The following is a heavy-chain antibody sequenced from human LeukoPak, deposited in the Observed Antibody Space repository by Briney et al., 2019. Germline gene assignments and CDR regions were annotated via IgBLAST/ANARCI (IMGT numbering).Heavy chain of an antibody. CDR3: ARDSDHAFDF. D-gene: IGHD1-14*01. CDR1: GFTFSRYS. Sequence: HHGESLKISCAASGFTFSRYSLNWVRQAPGKGLEWVSYISGSGSPIHYADSVKGRFTISRDNAKNSLYLQMNSLRDEDTAVYYCARDSDHAFDFWGQGTLVTVSS. V-gene: IGHV3-48*02. CDR2: ISGSGSPI. J-gene: IGHJ4*02.